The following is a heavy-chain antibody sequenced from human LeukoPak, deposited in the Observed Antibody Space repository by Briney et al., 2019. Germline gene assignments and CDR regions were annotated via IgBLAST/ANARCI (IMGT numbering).Heavy chain of an antibody. V-gene: IGHV1-69*05. CDR2: IMALCRKE. Sequence: SVKVSGKTSGGTDNNSAIRWVRQAPGQGLEWLGGIMALCRKESYAQKFQGRVTHTKDESTRTVYLELTRLTSDDTAVYYCAKDVHGDYGSGWFDPWGQGTLVCVSS. J-gene: IGHJ5*02. CDR3: AKDVHGDYGSGWFDP. D-gene: IGHD4-17*01. CDR1: GGTDNNSA.